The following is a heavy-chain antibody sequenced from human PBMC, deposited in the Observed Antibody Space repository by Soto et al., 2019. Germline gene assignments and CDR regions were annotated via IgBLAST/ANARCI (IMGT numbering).Heavy chain of an antibody. CDR1: GYTFTSYA. Sequence: ASVKVSCKASGYTFTSYAMHWVRQAPGQRLEWMGWINAGNGNTKYSQKFQGRVTITRDTSASTAYMELSSLRSEDTAVYYCARDVQPETLRYFDWPRPGVFDYWGQGTLVTVSS. J-gene: IGHJ4*02. V-gene: IGHV1-3*01. CDR2: INAGNGNT. CDR3: ARDVQPETLRYFDWPRPGVFDY. D-gene: IGHD3-9*01.